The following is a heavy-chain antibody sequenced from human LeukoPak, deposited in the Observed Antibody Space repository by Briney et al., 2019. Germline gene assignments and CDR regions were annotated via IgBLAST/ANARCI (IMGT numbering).Heavy chain of an antibody. V-gene: IGHV3-30*04. CDR3: ARERGASSTYPWLEPKAV. CDR2: ISYDGSYR. CDR1: GFTFSSYA. D-gene: IGHD2-2*01. J-gene: IGHJ6*02. Sequence: GGSLRLSCAASGFTFSSYALHWVRQAPGKGLQWVAVISYDGSYRYFADSVKGRFTISRDNSKNTLYLQMNSLRAEDTAVYYCARERGASSTYPWLEPKAVWCRGTTVTVSS.